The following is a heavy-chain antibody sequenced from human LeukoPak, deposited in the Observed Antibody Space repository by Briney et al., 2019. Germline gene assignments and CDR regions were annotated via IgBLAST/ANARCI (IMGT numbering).Heavy chain of an antibody. D-gene: IGHD5-18*01. J-gene: IGHJ4*02. CDR1: GYRFTNYW. V-gene: IGHV5-51*01. CDR2: IYPGDSDT. Sequence: GESLKISCKGSGYRFTNYWIGWVRQMPGKGLEWMGIIYPGDSDTRYSPSFQGQVTISADKSISTAYLQWSSLKASDTAMYYCARGVVTGYSYGYCDYWGQGTLVTVSS. CDR3: ARGVVTGYSYGYCDY.